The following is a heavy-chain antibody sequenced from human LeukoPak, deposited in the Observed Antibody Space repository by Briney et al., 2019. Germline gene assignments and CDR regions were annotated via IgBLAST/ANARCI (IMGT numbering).Heavy chain of an antibody. D-gene: IGHD4-17*01. J-gene: IGHJ4*02. CDR2: ISGSGGST. CDR3: AKPYGDYDFVLLGGFDY. CDR1: GFTFSSYA. V-gene: IGHV3-23*01. Sequence: AGGSLRLSCAASGFTFSSYAMSWVRQAPGEGLEWVSAISGSGGSTYYADSVKGRFTISRDNSKNTLYLQMNSLRAEDTAVYYCAKPYGDYDFVLLGGFDYWGQGTLVTVSS.